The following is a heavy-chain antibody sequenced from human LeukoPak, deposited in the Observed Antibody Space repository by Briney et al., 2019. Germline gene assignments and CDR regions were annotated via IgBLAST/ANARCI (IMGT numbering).Heavy chain of an antibody. CDR3: SRVGLYNYGGFDY. CDR2: ISSDGLNT. V-gene: IGHV3-74*01. CDR1: GFTSSHYW. Sequence: PGGSLRLSCAASGFTSSHYWMYWVRQAPGKGLVWVSRISSDGLNTGYADSVKGRFTISRDNAKNTVYLQMDSLRAADTAVYYCSRVGLYNYGGFDYWGQGSLVTVSS. J-gene: IGHJ4*02. D-gene: IGHD5-18*01.